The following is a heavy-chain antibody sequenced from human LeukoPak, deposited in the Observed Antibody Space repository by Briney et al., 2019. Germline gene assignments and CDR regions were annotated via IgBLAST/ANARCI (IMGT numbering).Heavy chain of an antibody. CDR2: IYTSGST. CDR1: GGSISSYY. Sequence: SETLSLTCTVSGGSISSYYWSWIRQPAGKGLEWIGRIYTSGSTNYNPSLKSRVTMSVDTSKNQFSLKLSSVTAADTAVYYCARDSGYCGSTSCYTYGMDVWGQGTTVTVSS. V-gene: IGHV4-4*07. CDR3: ARDSGYCGSTSCYTYGMDV. D-gene: IGHD2-2*02. J-gene: IGHJ6*02.